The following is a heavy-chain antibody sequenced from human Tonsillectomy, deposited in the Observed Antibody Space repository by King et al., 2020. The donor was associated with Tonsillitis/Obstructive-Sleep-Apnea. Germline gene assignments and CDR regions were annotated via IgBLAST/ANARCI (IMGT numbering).Heavy chain of an antibody. V-gene: IGHV3-9*01. J-gene: IGHJ4*02. CDR3: AKGRGYNSFDY. CDR1: GFTFNDYA. CDR2: ISSNSGSI. D-gene: IGHD6-25*01. Sequence: VQLVESGGGLIQPGRSLRLSCAASGFTFNDYAMHWVRQATGKGLEWVSGISSNSGSIGYADSVKGRFTISRDNAKNSLYLQLNSLRTEDTALYYCAKGRGYNSFDYWGQGTLVTVSS.